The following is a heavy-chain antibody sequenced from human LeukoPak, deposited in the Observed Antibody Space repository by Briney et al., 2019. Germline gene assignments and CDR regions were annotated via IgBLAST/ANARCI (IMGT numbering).Heavy chain of an antibody. CDR1: GGSISSYY. Sequence: SETLSLTCTVSGGSISSYYWSWIRQPAGKGLEWIGRIYTSGSTNYNPSLKSRVTMSVDTSKNQFSLKLSSVTAADTAVYYCAREGTAMVFPYYYYYMDVWGKGTTVTISS. CDR3: AREGTAMVFPYYYYYMDV. J-gene: IGHJ6*03. CDR2: IYTSGST. V-gene: IGHV4-4*07. D-gene: IGHD5-18*01.